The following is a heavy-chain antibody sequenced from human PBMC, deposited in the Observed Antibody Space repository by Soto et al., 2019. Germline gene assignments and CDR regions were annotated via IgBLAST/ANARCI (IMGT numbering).Heavy chain of an antibody. CDR1: GGSVSSSNW. Sequence: QVQLQESGPGLVKPSGTLSLTCAVSGGSVSSSNWWSWVRQPPGKGLEWIGEIYQSGRNNYNPSLKSRVTISVDNAKNQFSLNLKSLTAADTAVYDCATMYYNDSSAFLEYWGQGTLVTVSS. D-gene: IGHD3-22*01. CDR3: ATMYYNDSSAFLEY. V-gene: IGHV4-4*02. J-gene: IGHJ4*02. CDR2: IYQSGRN.